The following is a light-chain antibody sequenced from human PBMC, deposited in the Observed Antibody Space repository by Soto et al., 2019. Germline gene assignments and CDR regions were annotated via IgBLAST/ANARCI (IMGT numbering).Light chain of an antibody. Sequence: IQLTQFPSSLSASVGDRVTITCRASQAISIYLAWYRQKPGKAPKLLIYAASTLQSGVPYRFSGSGSGTDFTLTISSLQPEDFATYYCQQLDSYPLTFGGGTKVEIK. CDR2: AAS. CDR3: QQLDSYPLT. J-gene: IGKJ4*01. V-gene: IGKV1-9*01. CDR1: QAISIY.